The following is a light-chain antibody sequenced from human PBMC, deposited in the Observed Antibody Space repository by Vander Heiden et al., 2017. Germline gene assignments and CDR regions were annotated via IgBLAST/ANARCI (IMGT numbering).Light chain of an antibody. Sequence: EIVLTHSPGALSLSPGERATLSCRASQSVNSNFLAWYRQKPGQAPRLLISGASNRATGIPDRFSASGSGTDFTLTISRLEPEDFAVYFCQQYGSSPLTFGGGTEVESK. CDR3: QQYGSSPLT. CDR2: GAS. V-gene: IGKV3-20*01. J-gene: IGKJ4*01. CDR1: QSVNSNF.